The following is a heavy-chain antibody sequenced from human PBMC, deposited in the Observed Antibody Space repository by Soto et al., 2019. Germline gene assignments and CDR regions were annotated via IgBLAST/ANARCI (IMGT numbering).Heavy chain of an antibody. D-gene: IGHD5-12*01. CDR3: ARSPGKSWLQD. Sequence: EVQLVETGGGLIQPGGSLRLSCAASGFTVTNDYMTWVRQAPGKGLEWVSVIYFSTYYADSVKGRFTISRDNSKNTLYLQMNSLRAEDTAVYYCARSPGKSWLQDLGQGTLVTVSS. CDR2: IYFST. CDR1: GFTVTNDY. V-gene: IGHV3-53*02. J-gene: IGHJ4*02.